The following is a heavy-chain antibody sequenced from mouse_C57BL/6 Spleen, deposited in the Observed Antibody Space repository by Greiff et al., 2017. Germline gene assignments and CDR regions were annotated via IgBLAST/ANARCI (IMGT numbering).Heavy chain of an antibody. CDR3: ARDEGYGSSPYAMAY. CDR2: FYPGSGSI. D-gene: IGHD1-1*01. CDR1: GYTFTEYT. J-gene: IGHJ4*01. V-gene: IGHV1-62-2*01. Sequence: QVQLQQSGAELVKPGASVKLSCKASGYTFTEYTIHWVKQRSGHGLEWIGWFYPGSGSITYNEKFKDKATLTADKSSSTVYMELSRLTSEDSAVYLCARDEGYGSSPYAMAYWGQGTLVTVSA.